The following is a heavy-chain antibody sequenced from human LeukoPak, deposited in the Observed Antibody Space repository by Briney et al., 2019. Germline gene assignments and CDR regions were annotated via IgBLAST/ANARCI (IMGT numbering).Heavy chain of an antibody. CDR1: GFTFSSYA. Sequence: GGSLRLSCAASGFTFSSYAMSRVRQAPGKGLEWVSAISGSGGSTYYADSVKGRFTISRDNSKNTLYLQINSLRAEDMALYYCAKSSDGSTSFDQWGQGTLVTVSS. CDR2: ISGSGGST. V-gene: IGHV3-23*01. J-gene: IGHJ4*02. D-gene: IGHD2-2*01. CDR3: AKSSDGSTSFDQ.